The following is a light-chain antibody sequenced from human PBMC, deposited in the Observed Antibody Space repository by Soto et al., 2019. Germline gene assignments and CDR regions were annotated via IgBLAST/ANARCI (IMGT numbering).Light chain of an antibody. V-gene: IGLV1-51*01. CDR1: NSNRNRF. J-gene: IGLJ1*01. CDR2: DND. Sequence: QSVLTQPPSVSAAPGQKVTISCSGSNSNRNRFVSWYQHARGTAPKLLIYDNDKRASGIPDRLSGSKSGMSATLDITGVQTGDEADYYCATWDDRLTAAVFGPGTKVTVL. CDR3: ATWDDRLTAAV.